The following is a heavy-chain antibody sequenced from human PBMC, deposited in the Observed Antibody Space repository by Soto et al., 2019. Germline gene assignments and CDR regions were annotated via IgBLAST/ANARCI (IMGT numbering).Heavy chain of an antibody. Sequence: SETLSLTCSVSGGSIGGYYWSWIRQPPGKGLEWIAYIYYSGSTSYNPSLKSRVSISLDTSKNQFSLKLSSVTAADTAVYYCARDLWGYCGTDCYPLDVWGQGTTVTVSS. D-gene: IGHD2-21*02. V-gene: IGHV4-59*01. CDR3: ARDLWGYCGTDCYPLDV. CDR2: IYYSGST. CDR1: GGSIGGYY. J-gene: IGHJ6*02.